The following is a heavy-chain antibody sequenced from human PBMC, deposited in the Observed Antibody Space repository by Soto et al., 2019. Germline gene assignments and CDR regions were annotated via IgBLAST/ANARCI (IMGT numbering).Heavy chain of an antibody. V-gene: IGHV1-69*13. CDR3: ARGGQQLVPSLDR. Sequence: SVKLCCKASGATFSSYAISWVRQAPGQGLEWMGGIIPIFGTANYAQKFQGRVTITADESMSTAYMELSSLRSEDTVVYYRARGGQQLVPSLDRWGQCTVVTVHS. CDR2: IIPIFGTA. J-gene: IGHJ1*01. CDR1: GATFSSYA. D-gene: IGHD6-13*01.